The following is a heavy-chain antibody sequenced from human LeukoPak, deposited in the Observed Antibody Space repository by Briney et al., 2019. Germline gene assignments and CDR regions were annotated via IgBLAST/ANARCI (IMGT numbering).Heavy chain of an antibody. CDR3: ATGDYSFDN. V-gene: IGHV4-4*07. CDR1: GGSLSTYY. CDR2: IDPRGHT. J-gene: IGHJ4*02. Sequence: SETLSLTCTVSGGSLSTYYWSWFGQPAGKGLEWIGRIDPRGHTIYNPSLKSRVTMSLDTSKNTFSLDLNSVTAEDTAVYYCATGDYSFDNWGQGTLVTVSS. D-gene: IGHD4-17*01.